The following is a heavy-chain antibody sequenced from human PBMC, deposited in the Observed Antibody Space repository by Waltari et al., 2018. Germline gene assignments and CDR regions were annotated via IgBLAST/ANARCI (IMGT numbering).Heavy chain of an antibody. D-gene: IGHD1-26*01. CDR2: INPNSGGT. Sequence: QVQLVQSGAEVKKPGASVKVSCKASGYTFTGYYMHWVRQAHGQGLEWMGWINPNSGGTNYAQKFQGRVTMTRDTSISTAYMELSRLRSDDTAVYYCARIVGATTYYYYYMDVWGKGTTVTVSS. CDR3: ARIVGATTYYYYYMDV. V-gene: IGHV1-2*02. J-gene: IGHJ6*03. CDR1: GYTFTGYY.